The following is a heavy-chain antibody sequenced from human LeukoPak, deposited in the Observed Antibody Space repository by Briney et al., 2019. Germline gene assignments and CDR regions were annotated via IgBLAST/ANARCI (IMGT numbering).Heavy chain of an antibody. Sequence: SETLSLTCTVSGGSISSSSYYWGWIRQPPGKGLEWIGSIYYSGSTYYNPSLKSRVTISVDTSKNQFSLKLSSVTAADTAVYYCARDGAIYSGSYTTVYAFDIWGQGTMVTVSS. CDR3: ARDGAIYSGSYTTVYAFDI. D-gene: IGHD1-26*01. J-gene: IGHJ3*02. CDR2: IYYSGST. V-gene: IGHV4-39*07. CDR1: GGSISSSSYY.